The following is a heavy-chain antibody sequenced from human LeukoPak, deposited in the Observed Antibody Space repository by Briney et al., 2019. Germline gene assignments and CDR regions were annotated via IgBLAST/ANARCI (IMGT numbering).Heavy chain of an antibody. D-gene: IGHD3-3*01. CDR1: AGSISTYY. V-gene: IGHV4-4*07. CDR2: IYTSGGN. J-gene: IGHJ6*03. CDR3: ARDQYDFWSGYPSYYYYYYMDV. Sequence: SETLSLTCIVSAGSISTYYWSWDRPPDGKGLEWIGRIYTSGGNNYNPSLKSRVTISVDKSKNQFSLKLSSVTAADTAVYYCARDQYDFWSGYPSYYYYYYMDVWGKGTTVTVSS.